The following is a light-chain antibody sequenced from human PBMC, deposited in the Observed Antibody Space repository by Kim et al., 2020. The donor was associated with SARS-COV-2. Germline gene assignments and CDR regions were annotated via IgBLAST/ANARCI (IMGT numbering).Light chain of an antibody. V-gene: IGLV10-54*01. CDR1: SNDVGYQG. CDR3: SAWDSSVSAWV. Sequence: QTGTLTCTGNSNDVGYQGEAWLQQDQGHPPKRLSFRNNNRPSGISERFSASRSGNTASLTITGLQPEDEADYYCSAWDSSVSAWVFGGGTQLTVL. CDR2: RNN. J-gene: IGLJ3*02.